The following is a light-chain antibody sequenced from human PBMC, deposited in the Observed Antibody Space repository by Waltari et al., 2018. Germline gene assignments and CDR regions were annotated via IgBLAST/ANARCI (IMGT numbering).Light chain of an antibody. Sequence: DIQVTQSPSTLSAPVGDRVTITCRASQSIVAWLAWYPQKPGKAPRLLIYKASYLENGVPSRFRGRASEAAFTHTSSSLQADDFAAYYCLQYKSYPWTFDQGTTVEIK. CDR3: LQYKSYPWT. J-gene: IGKJ1*01. CDR2: KAS. CDR1: QSIVAW. V-gene: IGKV1-5*03.